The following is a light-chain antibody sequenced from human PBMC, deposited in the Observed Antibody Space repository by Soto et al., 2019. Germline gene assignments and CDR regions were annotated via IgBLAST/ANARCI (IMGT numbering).Light chain of an antibody. J-gene: IGKJ5*01. V-gene: IGKV1D-17*01. CDR3: LQRT. CDR1: QGISNY. CDR2: AAS. Sequence: NIQMTQSPSAMSASVGDRVTITCRARQGISNYLAWFQQKPGKVPKHLIYAASSLQSGVPSRFSGSGSGTEFTLTISSLQPEDFATYYCLQRTFGQGTRLEIK.